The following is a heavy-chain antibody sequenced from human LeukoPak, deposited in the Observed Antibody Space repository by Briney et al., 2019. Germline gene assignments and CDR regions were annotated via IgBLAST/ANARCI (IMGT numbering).Heavy chain of an antibody. CDR2: INPNSGGT. V-gene: IGHV1-2*02. Sequence: ASVKVSCKASGYTFTGYYMHWVRQAPGQGLEWMGWINPNSGGTNYAQKFQGRVTMTRDTSISTAYMELSRLRSDDTAVYYCARDYGYRGGDCPYYYMDVWGKGTTVTVSS. CDR1: GYTFTGYY. CDR3: ARDYGYRGGDCPYYYMDV. J-gene: IGHJ6*03. D-gene: IGHD2-21*02.